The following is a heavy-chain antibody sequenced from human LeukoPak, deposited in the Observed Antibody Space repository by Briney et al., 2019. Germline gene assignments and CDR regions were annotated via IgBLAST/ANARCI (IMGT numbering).Heavy chain of an antibody. J-gene: IGHJ6*03. Sequence: SETLSLTCTVSGGSISSSSYYWGWIRQPPGKGLEWIGSIYYSGSTYYNPSLKSRVTISVDTSKNQFSLKLSSVTAADTAVYYCARGSNRGVYYYYYYMDVWGKGTTVTVSS. CDR1: GGSISSSSYY. CDR2: IYYSGST. V-gene: IGHV4-39*07. CDR3: ARGSNRGVYYYYYYMDV. D-gene: IGHD2/OR15-2a*01.